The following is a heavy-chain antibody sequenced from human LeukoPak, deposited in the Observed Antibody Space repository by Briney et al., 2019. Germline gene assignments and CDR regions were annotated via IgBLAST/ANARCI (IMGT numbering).Heavy chain of an antibody. D-gene: IGHD2-21*01. J-gene: IGHJ4*02. Sequence: SQTLSLTCAISGDSVSSTNAAWNWLRQSPSRGLEWLGRTYYRSKWYNDYAVSVRGRITINPDTSKNQFSLQLNSVTPEDTAVYYCARYSGLGVPDYWGQGTLVTVSS. CDR3: ARYSGLGVPDY. V-gene: IGHV6-1*01. CDR1: GDSVSSTNAA. CDR2: TYYRSKWYN.